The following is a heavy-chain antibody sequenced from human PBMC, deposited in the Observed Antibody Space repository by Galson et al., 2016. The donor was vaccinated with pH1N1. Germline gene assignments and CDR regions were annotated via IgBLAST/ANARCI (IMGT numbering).Heavy chain of an antibody. D-gene: IGHD6-19*01. J-gene: IGHJ3*02. CDR3: AGQCGYNSGRGDFGAFDI. Sequence: QSGAEVTKPGESLKISCKGSGYRFSNYWIGWVRQMPGKGLECMGLIYPADSDTRYSPSIQGQVTLSADKSMTTAYLQWSSLKASDTAMYYCAGQCGYNSGRGDFGAFDIWGQGTMVTVSS. V-gene: IGHV5-51*01. CDR2: IYPADSDT. CDR1: GYRFSNYW.